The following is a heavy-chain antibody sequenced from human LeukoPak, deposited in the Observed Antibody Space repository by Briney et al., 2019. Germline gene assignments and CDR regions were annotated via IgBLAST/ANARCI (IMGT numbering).Heavy chain of an antibody. V-gene: IGHV3-23*01. D-gene: IGHD6-19*01. CDR3: AKGHSGGWFYFVC. J-gene: IGHJ4*02. Sequence: SGGSLRLSCAASGFTFTTYAMSWVRQAPGKGLEWVSVISGSGGSTYYAASVKGRLTISRDNSKNTMYMQMNSLTADDTAVYYCAKGHSGGWFYFVCWGQGTLVTDSS. CDR1: GFTFTTYA. CDR2: ISGSGGST.